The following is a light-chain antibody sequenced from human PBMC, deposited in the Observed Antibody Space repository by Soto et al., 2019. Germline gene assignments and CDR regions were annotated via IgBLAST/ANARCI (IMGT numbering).Light chain of an antibody. Sequence: QAVVTQPPSASGTPGQKVFISCSGSSSNIGGTNYAYWYQQLPGAAPKLLMHSNNLRPSGVPERISGSKFGTAASLAISGLRSADEAVYYCASWDDRLGAVIFGGGTKLTVL. CDR2: SNN. CDR1: SSNIGGTNY. CDR3: ASWDDRLGAVI. V-gene: IGLV1-47*02. J-gene: IGLJ2*01.